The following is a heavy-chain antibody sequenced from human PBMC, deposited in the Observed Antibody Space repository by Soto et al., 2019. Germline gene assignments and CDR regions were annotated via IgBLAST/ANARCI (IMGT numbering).Heavy chain of an antibody. J-gene: IGHJ4*02. CDR1: GYTFSSYY. Sequence: ASVKVSCKSSGYTFSSYYIHXVRQAPGQGLEWMGIINPTGVSTTYAQKFRGRVTMTRDTSTSTVYIDMSSLRSEDTAVYYCVRSYDDSNGFSLYQFDYWGQGTRVTVSS. V-gene: IGHV1-46*01. CDR2: INPTGVST. CDR3: VRSYDDSNGFSLYQFDY. D-gene: IGHD3-22*01.